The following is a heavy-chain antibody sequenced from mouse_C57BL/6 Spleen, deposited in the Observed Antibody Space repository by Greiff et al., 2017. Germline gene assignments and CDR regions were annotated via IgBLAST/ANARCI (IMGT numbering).Heavy chain of an antibody. V-gene: IGHV1-82*01. CDR1: GYAFSSSW. J-gene: IGHJ4*01. Sequence: QVQLQQSGPELVKPGASVKISCKASGYAFSSSWMNWVTQRPGKGLEWIGRIYPGDGDTNYNGKVKGKGTLTADKSSSTAYMQLSSLTSEYSAVYFCARGYYYGSSYSYAIDYLGQGTSVTVSS. D-gene: IGHD1-1*01. CDR3: ARGYYYGSSYSYAIDY. CDR2: IYPGDGDT.